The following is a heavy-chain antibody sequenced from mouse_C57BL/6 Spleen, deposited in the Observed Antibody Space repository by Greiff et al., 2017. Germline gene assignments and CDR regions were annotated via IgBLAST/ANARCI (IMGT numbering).Heavy chain of an antibody. Sequence: QVQLQQPGAELVMPGASVKLSCKASGYTFTSYWMHWVKQRPGQGLEWIGEIDPSDSYTNYNQKFKGKSTLTVDKSSRTAYMQLSSLTSEDSAVYDCARTTGYYAMDYWGQGTSVTVSS. CDR3: ARTTGYYAMDY. D-gene: IGHD4-1*01. CDR1: GYTFTSYW. V-gene: IGHV1-69*01. CDR2: IDPSDSYT. J-gene: IGHJ4*01.